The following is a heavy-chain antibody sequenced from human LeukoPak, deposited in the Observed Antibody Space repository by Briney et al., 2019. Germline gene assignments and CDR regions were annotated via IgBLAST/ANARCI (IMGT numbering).Heavy chain of an antibody. CDR3: AKDIVGSSRD. D-gene: IGHD6-6*01. Sequence: GGSLRLSCAASGFTFSGYWMSWVRQAPGKGLEWVANIKQDGGETYFADSVKGRSIITRDNSKNSLYLQMNSLRAEDTAVYHCAKDIVGSSRDWGQGTLVTVSS. CDR1: GFTFSGYW. V-gene: IGHV3-7*03. J-gene: IGHJ4*02. CDR2: IKQDGGET.